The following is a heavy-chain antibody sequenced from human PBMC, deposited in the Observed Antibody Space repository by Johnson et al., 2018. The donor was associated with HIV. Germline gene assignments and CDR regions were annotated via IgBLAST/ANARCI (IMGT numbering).Heavy chain of an antibody. CDR2: IAYDGSDK. CDR1: GFNVSSNY. CDR3: AKSIAAAGTNAFDI. Sequence: QVQLVESGGGVVRPGGSLRLSCAASGFNVSSNYMSWVRQAPGKGLEWVAVIAYDGSDKYYADSVKGRFTNSRDNSKNTLYLQVNSLRAEDTAVYYCAKSIAAAGTNAFDIWGQGTMVTVSS. D-gene: IGHD6-13*01. J-gene: IGHJ3*02. V-gene: IGHV3-30*18.